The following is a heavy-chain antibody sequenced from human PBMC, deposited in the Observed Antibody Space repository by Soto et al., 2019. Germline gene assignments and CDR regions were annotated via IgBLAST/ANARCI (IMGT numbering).Heavy chain of an antibody. D-gene: IGHD3-3*01. V-gene: IGHV2-5*01. Sequence: QITFKEAGPTLVKPTQTLTLIGTFSGFSLSTTGEGVFWIRQPPGKAPEWLALVHCNDDKRYSPSLRPRLTIMKDTSISPVVLSLTTLDPVDTGPYYCAHRRLGDTSPDYNGLDVWGPGTPVIVAS. CDR3: AHRRLGDTSPDYNGLDV. J-gene: IGHJ6*01. CDR2: VHCNDDK. CDR1: GFSLSTTGEG.